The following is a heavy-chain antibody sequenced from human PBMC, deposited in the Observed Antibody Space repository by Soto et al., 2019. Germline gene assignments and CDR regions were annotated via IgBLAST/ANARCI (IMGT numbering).Heavy chain of an antibody. CDR1: GGSFSGYY. CDR2: INHSGST. D-gene: IGHD3-16*01. CDR3: ARITNNGDYVDY. Sequence: PSETLSLTCAVYGGSFSGYYWSWIRQPPGKGLEWIGEINHSGSTDYNPSLKSRVTISVDTSKNQFSLKLSSVTAADTAVYYCARITNNGDYVDYWGQGTLVTVSS. J-gene: IGHJ4*02. V-gene: IGHV4-34*01.